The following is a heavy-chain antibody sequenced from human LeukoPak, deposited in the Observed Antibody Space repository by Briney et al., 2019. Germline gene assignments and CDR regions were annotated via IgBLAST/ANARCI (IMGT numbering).Heavy chain of an antibody. V-gene: IGHV3-30*03. CDR3: ARNKAITAFFGMDV. CDR2: IAYGGTYT. Sequence: GTSLRLSCAASGFTFSDYAMHWVRQAPGKGLEWEAVIAYGGTYTHHADSLKGRFTISRDNSRDTLYLQINSLRPEDTALYYCARNKAITAFFGMDVWGQGTTIIVSS. CDR1: GFTFSDYA. D-gene: IGHD2/OR15-2a*01. J-gene: IGHJ6*02.